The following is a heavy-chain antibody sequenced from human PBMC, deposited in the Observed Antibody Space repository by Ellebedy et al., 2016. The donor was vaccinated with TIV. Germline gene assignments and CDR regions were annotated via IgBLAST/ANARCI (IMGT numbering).Heavy chain of an antibody. J-gene: IGHJ5*02. CDR1: GGSISSGGYY. CDR2: IYYSGST. V-gene: IGHV4-31*03. Sequence: LRLXXTVSGGSISSGGYYWSWIRQHPGKGLEWIGYIYYSGSTYYNPSPKSRVTISVDTSKNQFSLKLSSVTAADTAVYYCARDRGYSYGADPWGQGTLVTVSS. D-gene: IGHD5-18*01. CDR3: ARDRGYSYGADP.